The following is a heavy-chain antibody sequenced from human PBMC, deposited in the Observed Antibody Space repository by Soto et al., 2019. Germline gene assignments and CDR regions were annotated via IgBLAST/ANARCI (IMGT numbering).Heavy chain of an antibody. D-gene: IGHD3-16*02. V-gene: IGHV1-3*01. CDR3: ARAPTRMITFGGVIVMAPPYFDY. Sequence: ASVKVSCKASGYTFASYARHWVRQAPGQGLEWMGWINAGNGNTKYSQKFQGRVTITRDTSASTAYMELSSLRSEDTAVYYCARAPTRMITFGGVIVMAPPYFDYWGQGTLLTVSS. CDR1: GYTFASYA. CDR2: INAGNGNT. J-gene: IGHJ4*02.